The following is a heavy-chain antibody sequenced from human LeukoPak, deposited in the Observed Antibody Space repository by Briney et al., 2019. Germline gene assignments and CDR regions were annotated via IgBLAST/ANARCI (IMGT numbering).Heavy chain of an antibody. CDR3: AKVYCSGSSCYFLAQGLGFDY. Sequence: PGGSLRLSCAASGFTFSNYAMSWVRPAPGKGLEWVSAISGSGGSTYYADSVKGRFTISRDNSKNTLCLQMNSLRAEDTAVYYCAKVYCSGSSCYFLAQGLGFDYWGQGTLVTVSS. CDR1: GFTFSNYA. D-gene: IGHD2-15*01. CDR2: ISGSGGST. V-gene: IGHV3-23*01. J-gene: IGHJ4*02.